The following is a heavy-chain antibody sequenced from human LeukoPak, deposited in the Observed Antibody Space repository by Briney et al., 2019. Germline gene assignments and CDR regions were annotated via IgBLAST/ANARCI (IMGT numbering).Heavy chain of an antibody. D-gene: IGHD1-1*01. CDR1: DESLSGYS. V-gene: IGHV4-34*01. CDR2: VNPSGST. CDR3: ARGVKQLGRFYFYMDV. J-gene: IGHJ6*03. Sequence: SETLSLTCVVSDESLSGYSWNWIRQPPGKGLEGIGEVNPSGSTNYNPSLQSRVTISLDRSKNHFSLNLTSVTAADTAVYYCARGVKQLGRFYFYMDVWGNGTTVIVSS.